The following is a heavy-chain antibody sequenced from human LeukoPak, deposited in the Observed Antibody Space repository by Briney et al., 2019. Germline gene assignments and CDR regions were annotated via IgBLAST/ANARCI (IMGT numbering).Heavy chain of an antibody. D-gene: IGHD4-17*01. CDR2: ISYDGSNK. CDR1: AFTFSTYA. Sequence: GRSLRLSCAASAFTFSTYAMHWVRQAPGKGLEWVAVISYDGSNKYYADSMKGRFTISRDNAKNSLYLQMNSLRAEDTAVYYCARAASAVDYGDYAAPLYYYYYYMDVWGIGTTVTVSS. CDR3: ARAASAVDYGDYAAPLYYYYYYMDV. V-gene: IGHV3-30*04. J-gene: IGHJ6*03.